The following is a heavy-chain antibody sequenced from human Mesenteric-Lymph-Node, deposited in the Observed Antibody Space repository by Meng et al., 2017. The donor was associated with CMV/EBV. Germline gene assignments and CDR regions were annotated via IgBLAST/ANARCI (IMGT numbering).Heavy chain of an antibody. Sequence: GESLKISCAASGFTFSSYSMNWVRQAPGKGLEWVSSISSSSSYIYYADSVKGRFTISRENAKKSLYLQMNSLRAEDTAVYYCARGIFGVAHFDSWGQGTLVPSPQ. D-gene: IGHD3-3*02. CDR1: GFTFSSYS. CDR3: ARGIFGVAHFDS. J-gene: IGHJ4*02. V-gene: IGHV3-21*04. CDR2: ISSSSSYI.